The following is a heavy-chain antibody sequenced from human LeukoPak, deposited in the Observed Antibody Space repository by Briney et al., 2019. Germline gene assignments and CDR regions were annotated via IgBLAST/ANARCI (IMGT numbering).Heavy chain of an antibody. J-gene: IGHJ3*02. V-gene: IGHV4-39*07. CDR2: IFYSGST. CDR1: GGSISSSSHY. CDR3: ASFSESDAFDI. Sequence: TSSETLSLTCTVPGGSISSSSHYWGWIRQPPGKGLEWIGYIFYSGSTYYNPSLKSRVTISVDMSKNQFSLKVNSVTAADTAVFYCASFSESDAFDIWGQGTMVTVSS. D-gene: IGHD2/OR15-2a*01.